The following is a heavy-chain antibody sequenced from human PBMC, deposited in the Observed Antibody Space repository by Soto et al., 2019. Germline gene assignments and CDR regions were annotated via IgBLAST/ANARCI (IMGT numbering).Heavy chain of an antibody. CDR3: ARETYGDYEYYFDY. D-gene: IGHD4-17*01. Sequence: GGSLRLSCAASGFIFSSYTMNWVRQAPGKGLEWVSSISSSRSYVYYVDSVKGRFTISRDNAKNSLYLQINSLRAEDTAVYYCARETYGDYEYYFDYWGQGTLVTVSS. CDR2: ISSSRSYV. V-gene: IGHV3-21*01. J-gene: IGHJ4*02. CDR1: GFIFSSYT.